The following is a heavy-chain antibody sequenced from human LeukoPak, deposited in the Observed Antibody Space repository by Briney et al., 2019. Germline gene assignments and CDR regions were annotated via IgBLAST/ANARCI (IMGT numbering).Heavy chain of an antibody. Sequence: GRSLRLSCAASGFTFSSYGMHWVRQAPGKGLEWVAVIWYDGSNKYCADSVKGRFTISRDNSKNTLYLQMNSLRAEDTAVYYCARDVSMVFDYWGQGTLVTVSS. J-gene: IGHJ4*02. D-gene: IGHD2-15*01. CDR1: GFTFSSYG. CDR2: IWYDGSNK. V-gene: IGHV3-33*01. CDR3: ARDVSMVFDY.